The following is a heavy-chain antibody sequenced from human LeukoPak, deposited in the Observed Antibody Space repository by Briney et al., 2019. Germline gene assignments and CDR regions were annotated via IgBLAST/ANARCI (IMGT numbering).Heavy chain of an antibody. CDR1: GGSISTYY. D-gene: IGHD1-26*01. V-gene: IGHV4-59*01. CDR2: IFYSGST. Sequence: PSETLSLTCTVSGGSISTYYWSWIRQPPGKGLEWIGYIFYSGSTNYNPSLESRVTISVDTSKNQFSLKLSSVTAADTAVHYCARGNSGSYYAMDVWGQGTTVTVSS. CDR3: ARGNSGSYYAMDV. J-gene: IGHJ6*02.